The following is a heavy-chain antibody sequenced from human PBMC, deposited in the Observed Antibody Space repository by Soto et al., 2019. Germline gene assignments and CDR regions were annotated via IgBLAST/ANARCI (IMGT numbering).Heavy chain of an antibody. CDR3: ARVPDSSLGTMDV. J-gene: IGHJ6*02. V-gene: IGHV5-51*01. Sequence: GESLKISCKGSGYSFTTYWIGWVRQLPGQGLEWMGVMFPGDSDTRYSPSFQGQVTMSADPSTNTAYLEWSSLKAADSAMYYCARVPDSSLGTMDVWGQGTTITVSS. CDR2: MFPGDSDT. D-gene: IGHD6-19*01. CDR1: GYSFTTYW.